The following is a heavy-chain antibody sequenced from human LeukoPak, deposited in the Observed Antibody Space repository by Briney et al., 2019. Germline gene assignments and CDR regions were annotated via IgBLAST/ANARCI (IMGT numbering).Heavy chain of an antibody. Sequence: SETLSLTCTVSGGSISSGGYYWSWIRQPPGKGLEWIGYIYHSGSTYYNPSLKSRVTMSVDTSKNQFSLKLSSVTAADTAVYYCAREGESYYYYMDVWGKGTTVTVSS. V-gene: IGHV4-30-2*01. CDR2: IYHSGST. CDR1: GGSISSGGYY. J-gene: IGHJ6*03. D-gene: IGHD2-21*01. CDR3: AREGESYYYYMDV.